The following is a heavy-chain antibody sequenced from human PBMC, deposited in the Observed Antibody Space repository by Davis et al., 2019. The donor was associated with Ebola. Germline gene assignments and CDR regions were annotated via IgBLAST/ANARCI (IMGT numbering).Heavy chain of an antibody. J-gene: IGHJ3*02. D-gene: IGHD3-22*01. V-gene: IGHV3-48*02. Sequence: GESLKISCAASGFTFSSYSMNWVRQAPGKGLEWVSYISSSSSTIYYADSVKGRFTISRDNAKNSLYLQMNSLRDEDTAVYYCARERFDDSGAFDIWGQGTMVTVSS. CDR3: ARERFDDSGAFDI. CDR1: GFTFSSYS. CDR2: ISSSSSTI.